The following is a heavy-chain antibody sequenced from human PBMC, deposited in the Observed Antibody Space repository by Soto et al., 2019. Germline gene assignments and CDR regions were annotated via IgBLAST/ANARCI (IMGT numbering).Heavy chain of an antibody. CDR2: VWYDGRNK. CDR3: VREAGYSGNDYVYYYGMDV. CDR1: GFTFSNYG. Sequence: QVQLVESGGGVVQPGRSLRLSCAASGFTFSNYGMHWVRQAPGKGLEWVAHVWYDGRNKYYRDSVQGRFSISRDNSKNTLYLPMNSLRDEDTAVYYGVREAGYSGNDYVYYYGMDVWGQGTTVTVSS. V-gene: IGHV3-33*01. J-gene: IGHJ6*02. D-gene: IGHD5-12*01.